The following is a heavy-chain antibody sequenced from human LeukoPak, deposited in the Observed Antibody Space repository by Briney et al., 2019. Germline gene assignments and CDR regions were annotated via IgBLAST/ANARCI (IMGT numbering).Heavy chain of an antibody. D-gene: IGHD3-16*01. CDR1: GFNNSDFW. V-gene: IGHV3-7*01. Sequence: GGSLRLSCAASGFNNSDFWMTWVRQAPGKGLEWVANIKEDGTEKHLVDSVKGRFTISRDNTKNLLYLQMNSLRGDDTATYYCVRESRPGGAMGLYHNFDYWGQGTLVAVSS. CDR3: VRESRPGGAMGLYHNFDY. J-gene: IGHJ4*02. CDR2: IKEDGTEK.